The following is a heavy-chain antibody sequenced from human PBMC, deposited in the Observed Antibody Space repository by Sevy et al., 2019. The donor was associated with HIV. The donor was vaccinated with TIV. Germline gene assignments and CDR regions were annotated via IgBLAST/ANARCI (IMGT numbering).Heavy chain of an antibody. Sequence: GGSLRLSCAASGFSFSSNWMQWVRQAPGKGLVWVSRISSDGSSLSYADSVKGRFTISRDNAENTVYLRMNSLRAEDTAVYYCASGGTLFRYWGQGTLVTVSS. CDR2: ISSDGSSL. V-gene: IGHV3-74*01. CDR1: GFSFSSNW. D-gene: IGHD1-1*01. CDR3: ASGGTLFRY. J-gene: IGHJ4*02.